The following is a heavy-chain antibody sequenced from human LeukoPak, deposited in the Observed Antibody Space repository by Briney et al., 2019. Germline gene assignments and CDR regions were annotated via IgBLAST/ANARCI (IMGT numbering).Heavy chain of an antibody. Sequence: RPGGSLRLSCAASGFTFDDYAMSWVRQVPGKGLEWVSGINWNGGGTDYVDSVKGRFTISRDNAKNSLYLQMNSLRAEDTAVYYCARVRRNIAARDAFDIWGQGTMVTVSS. D-gene: IGHD6-13*01. CDR1: GFTFDDYA. CDR3: ARVRRNIAARDAFDI. J-gene: IGHJ3*02. V-gene: IGHV3-20*04. CDR2: INWNGGGT.